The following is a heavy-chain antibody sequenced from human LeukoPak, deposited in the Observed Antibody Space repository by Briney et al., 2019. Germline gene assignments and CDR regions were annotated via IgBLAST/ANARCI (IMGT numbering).Heavy chain of an antibody. J-gene: IGHJ4*02. CDR2: IKQDGSEK. CDR1: GFTFSSYS. V-gene: IGHV3-7*01. Sequence: GGSLRLSCAASGFTFSSYSMNWVRQAPGKGLEWVANIKQDGSEKYYVDSVKGRFTISRDNAKNSLYLQMNSLRAEDTAVYYCASHSSGYRGNYWGQGTLVTVSS. D-gene: IGHD6-19*01. CDR3: ASHSSGYRGNY.